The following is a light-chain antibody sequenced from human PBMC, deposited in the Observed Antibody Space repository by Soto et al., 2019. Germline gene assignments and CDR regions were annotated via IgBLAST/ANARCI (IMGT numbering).Light chain of an antibody. J-gene: IGLJ2*01. CDR1: SSNIGSND. Sequence: QSVLTQPPSTSGTPGQRVTISCSGSSSNIGSNDLYWYQQFPGTAPKVLIYRSNQRPSGVSDRFSGSKSGTSASLAISGLRSEDEADYDCAAWDDSLSGLLFGGGTKLTVL. CDR3: AAWDDSLSGLL. V-gene: IGLV1-47*01. CDR2: RSN.